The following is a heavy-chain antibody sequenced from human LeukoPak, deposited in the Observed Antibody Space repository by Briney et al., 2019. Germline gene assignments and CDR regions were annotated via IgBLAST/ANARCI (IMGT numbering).Heavy chain of an antibody. CDR1: GFTFSGYS. J-gene: IGHJ4*02. Sequence: GGPLRLSCAASGFTFSGYSMNWVRQAPGKGLEWVSYFRSSGSPIYYADSVKGRFTISRDNAKNSVYLQMNSLRDEDTAVYYCVRDPDALDYWGQGTLVTVSS. V-gene: IGHV3-48*02. CDR2: FRSSGSPI. CDR3: VRDPDALDY.